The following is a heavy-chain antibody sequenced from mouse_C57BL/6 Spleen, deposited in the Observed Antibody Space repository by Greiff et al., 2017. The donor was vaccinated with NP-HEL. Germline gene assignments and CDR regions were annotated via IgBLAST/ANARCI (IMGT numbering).Heavy chain of an antibody. Sequence: EVQGVESGGDLVKPGGSLKLSCAASGFTFSSYGMSWVRQTPDKRLEWVATISSGGSYTYYPDSVKGRFTISRDNAKNTLYLQMSSLKSEDTAMYYCARPRSSYDYFDYWGQGTTLTVSS. D-gene: IGHD1-1*01. J-gene: IGHJ2*01. CDR2: ISSGGSYT. V-gene: IGHV5-6*01. CDR1: GFTFSSYG. CDR3: ARPRSSYDYFDY.